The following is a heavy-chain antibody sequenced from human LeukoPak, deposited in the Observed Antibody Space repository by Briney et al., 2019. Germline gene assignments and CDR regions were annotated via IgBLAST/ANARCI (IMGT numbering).Heavy chain of an antibody. CDR2: IHHSGGT. V-gene: IGHV4-4*02. CDR3: ARGQNYDFWSGYSFDY. J-gene: IGHJ4*02. CDR1: GASVGRNW. Sequence: SETLSLTCTVSGASVGRNWWSWVRQPPGKGLEWIGEIHHSGGTNYNPSLKSRVTISVDTSKNQFSLNLSSVTAADTAVYYCARGQNYDFWSGYSFDYWGQGTLVTVSS. D-gene: IGHD3-3*01.